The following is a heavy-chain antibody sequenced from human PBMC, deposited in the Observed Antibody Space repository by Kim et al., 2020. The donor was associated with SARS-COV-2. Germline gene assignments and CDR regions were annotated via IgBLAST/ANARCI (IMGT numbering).Heavy chain of an antibody. Sequence: ADSVKGRFTNTRDNSKNTLYLQMNGLRAEDTAVYYCARDIWSGIPNLVDYWGQGTLVTVSS. D-gene: IGHD3-3*01. V-gene: IGHV3-30*01. CDR3: ARDIWSGIPNLVDY. J-gene: IGHJ4*02.